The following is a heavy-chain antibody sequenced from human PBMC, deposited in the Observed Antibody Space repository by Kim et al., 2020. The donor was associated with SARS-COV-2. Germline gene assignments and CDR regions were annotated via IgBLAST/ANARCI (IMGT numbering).Heavy chain of an antibody. V-gene: IGHV3-74*01. Sequence: GGSLRLSCGASGFIFSDSWMHWVRQVPGKGLVWVARTDPDGGVTNYADSVKGRFTISRDNAKNILYLQMNSLRPEDTAIYYCSRELGGAGDYWVQGTLVTVSS. CDR2: TDPDGGVT. CDR3: SRELGGAGDY. D-gene: IGHD3-16*01. CDR1: GFIFSDSW. J-gene: IGHJ4*02.